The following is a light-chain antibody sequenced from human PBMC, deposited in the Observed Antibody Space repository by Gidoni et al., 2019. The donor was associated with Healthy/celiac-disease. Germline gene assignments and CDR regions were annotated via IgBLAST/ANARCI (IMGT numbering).Light chain of an antibody. V-gene: IGKV2-28*01. CDR2: LGS. J-gene: IGKJ4*01. CDR3: MQALQTPRG. Sequence: DIVMTQSPLSLPVTPGEPASISCRSSQSLLHSNGYNYLDWYLQKPGQSPQLLIYLGSNRASGVPDRCSGSGSGTDFTLKISRVEAEDVGVYYCMQALQTPRGFXGXTKVEIK. CDR1: QSLLHSNGYNY.